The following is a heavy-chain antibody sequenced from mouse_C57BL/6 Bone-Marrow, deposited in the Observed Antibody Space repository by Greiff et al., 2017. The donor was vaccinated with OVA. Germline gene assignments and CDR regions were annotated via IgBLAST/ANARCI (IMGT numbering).Heavy chain of an antibody. V-gene: IGHV1-5*01. Sequence: VQLQQSGTVLARPGASVKMSCKTSGYTFTSYWMHWVKQRPGQGLEWIGAIYPGNSDTSYNQKFKGKAKLTAVTSASTAYMELSSLTNEDSVVYYCTRDPFITTVENYFDYWGQGTTLTVSS. D-gene: IGHD1-1*01. CDR3: TRDPFITTVENYFDY. CDR2: IYPGNSDT. CDR1: GYTFTSYW. J-gene: IGHJ2*01.